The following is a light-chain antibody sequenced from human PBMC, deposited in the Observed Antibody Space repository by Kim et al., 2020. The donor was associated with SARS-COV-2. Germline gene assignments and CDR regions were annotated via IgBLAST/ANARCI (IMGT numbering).Light chain of an antibody. Sequence: SPGGRATLACRASQSVSSSYLAWYQQKPGQAPRLLIYGASSRATGIPDRFSSSGSGTDFTLTISRLEPEDFAVYYCQQYGSSPWTFGQGTKVDIK. J-gene: IGKJ1*01. CDR1: QSVSSSY. CDR2: GAS. CDR3: QQYGSSPWT. V-gene: IGKV3-20*01.